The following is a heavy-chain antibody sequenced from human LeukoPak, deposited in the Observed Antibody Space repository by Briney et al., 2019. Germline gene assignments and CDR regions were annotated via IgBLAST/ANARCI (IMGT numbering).Heavy chain of an antibody. CDR1: GFSISNYY. V-gene: IGHV3-53*01. CDR3: ARDGYNSFDY. Sequence: GGSLRLSCAASGFSISNYYMSWVRQAPVKGLEWVSVIYSDGTTYYADSVKGRFTISRDNAKNSLYLQMNSLRAEDTAVYYCARDGYNSFDYWGQGTLVTVSS. CDR2: IYSDGTT. D-gene: IGHD5-24*01. J-gene: IGHJ4*02.